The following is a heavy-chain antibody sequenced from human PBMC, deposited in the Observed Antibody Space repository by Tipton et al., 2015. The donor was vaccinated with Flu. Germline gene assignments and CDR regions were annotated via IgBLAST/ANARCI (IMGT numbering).Heavy chain of an antibody. CDR1: GGSISSGGAY. V-gene: IGHV4-31*03. D-gene: IGHD1-26*01. J-gene: IGHJ4*02. CDR2: IYYSGST. CDR3: ARDAIVGFDY. Sequence: TLSLTCTVSGGSISSGGAYWSWIRQHPGEGLEWIASIYYSGSTYYNPSLERRVTISVDTSKSQFSLTLNSVTAADMAVYYCARDAIVGFDYWGQGTLVTVSS.